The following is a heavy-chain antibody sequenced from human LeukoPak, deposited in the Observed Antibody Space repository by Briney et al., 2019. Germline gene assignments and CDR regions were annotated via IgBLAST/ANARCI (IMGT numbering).Heavy chain of an antibody. CDR3: ARGGYYDSSAQRRYGMDV. Sequence: SVKVSCKASGGTFSSYAISWVRQAPGQGLEWMGGIIPIFGTANYAQKFQGRVTITADESTSIAYMELSSLRSEDTAVYYCARGGYYDSSAQRRYGMDVWGQGTTVTVSS. D-gene: IGHD3-22*01. CDR1: GGTFSSYA. J-gene: IGHJ6*02. CDR2: IIPIFGTA. V-gene: IGHV1-69*01.